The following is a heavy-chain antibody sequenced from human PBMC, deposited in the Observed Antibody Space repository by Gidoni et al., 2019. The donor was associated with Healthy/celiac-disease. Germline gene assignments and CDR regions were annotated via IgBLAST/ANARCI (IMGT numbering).Heavy chain of an antibody. J-gene: IGHJ4*02. D-gene: IGHD3-22*01. V-gene: IGHV2-5*02. CDR3: AHRQHPYYYDSSGYYGY. CDR2: IYWDDDK. Sequence: QITLKASGPTLVKPTQTLTLTCTFSGFSLSTSGVGVGWIRQPPGKALEWLALIYWDDDKRYSPSLKSRLTITKDTSKNQVVLTMTNMDPVDTATYYCAHRQHPYYYDSSGYYGYWGQGTLVTVSS. CDR1: GFSLSTSGVG.